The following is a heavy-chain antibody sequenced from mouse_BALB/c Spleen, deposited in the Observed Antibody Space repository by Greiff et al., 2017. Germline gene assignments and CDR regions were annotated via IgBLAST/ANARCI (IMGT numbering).Heavy chain of an antibody. CDR2: INPSNGGT. D-gene: IGHD3-1*01. CDR3: TRGLGDY. CDR1: GYTFTSYY. Sequence: QVQLQQSGAELVKPGASVKLSCKASGYTFTSYYMYWVKQRPGQGLEWIGEINPSNGGTNFNEKFKSKATLTVDKSSSTAYMKLSSLTSEDSAVYYCTRGLGDYWGQGTTLTVSS. J-gene: IGHJ2*01. V-gene: IGHV1S81*02.